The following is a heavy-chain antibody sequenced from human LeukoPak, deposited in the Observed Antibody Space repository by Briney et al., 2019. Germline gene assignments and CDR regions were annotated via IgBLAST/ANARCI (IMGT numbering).Heavy chain of an antibody. D-gene: IGHD6-13*01. V-gene: IGHV4-34*01. CDR3: ARRWYSSSWYRGREYFQH. Sequence: SETLSLTCAVYGGSFSGYYWSWIRQPPGKGLEWIGEINHSGSTNYNPSLKSRVTISVDTSKNQFSLKLSSVTAADTAVYYCARRWYSSSWYRGREYFQHWGQGTLVTVSS. CDR1: GGSFSGYY. CDR2: INHSGST. J-gene: IGHJ1*01.